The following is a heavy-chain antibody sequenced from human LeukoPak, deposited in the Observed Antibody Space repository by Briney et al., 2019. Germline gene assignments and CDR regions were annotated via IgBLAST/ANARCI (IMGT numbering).Heavy chain of an antibody. CDR1: GFTFSSYW. J-gene: IGHJ4*02. D-gene: IGHD3-3*01. Sequence: GGSLRLSCAASGFTFSSYWMNWARQAPGKGLEWVASINHNGNVNYYVDSVKGRFTISRDNAKNSLYLQMSNLRAEDTAVYYCAREAFWSGYYFDYWGQGTLVTVSS. CDR2: INHNGNVN. CDR3: AREAFWSGYYFDY. V-gene: IGHV3-7*03.